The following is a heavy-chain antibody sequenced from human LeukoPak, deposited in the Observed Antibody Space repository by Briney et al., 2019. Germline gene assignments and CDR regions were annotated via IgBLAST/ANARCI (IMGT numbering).Heavy chain of an antibody. V-gene: IGHV3-74*01. CDR2: INSDGSST. J-gene: IGHJ4*02. Sequence: GGSLRLSCAASGFTFSSYWMHWVRQAPGKGLVWVSRINSDGSSTTYADSVKGRFTISRDNAKNTLYLQMNSLRAEDTAVYYCEKDFEPVVPAAMEDYWGQGTLVTVSS. D-gene: IGHD2-2*01. CDR3: EKDFEPVVPAAMEDY. CDR1: GFTFSSYW.